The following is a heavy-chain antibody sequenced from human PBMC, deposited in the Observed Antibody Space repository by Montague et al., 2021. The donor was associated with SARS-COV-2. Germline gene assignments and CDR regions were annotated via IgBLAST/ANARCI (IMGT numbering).Heavy chain of an antibody. CDR2: TYYRSRWYN. CDR3: AREEAGTYYFDY. J-gene: IGHJ4*02. Sequence: CAISGDSVSSNTGAWNWIRQSPSRGLEWLGRTYYRSRWYNDYALXXRSRITINPDTSKNQFSLQLNSVTPEDTAVYYCAREEAGTYYFDYWDQGILVTVSS. CDR1: GDSVSSNTGA. V-gene: IGHV6-1*01. D-gene: IGHD6-19*01.